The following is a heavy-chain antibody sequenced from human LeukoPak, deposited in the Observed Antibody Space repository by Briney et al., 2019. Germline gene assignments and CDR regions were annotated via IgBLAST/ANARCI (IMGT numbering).Heavy chain of an antibody. Sequence: ASVKVSCKASGYTFTSYAMNWVRQAPGQGLEWMRWINTNTGNPTYAQGFTGRFVFSLDTSVSTAYLQISSLKAEDTAVYYCARDSDGSYDVGAFDIWGQGTMVTVSS. CDR3: ARDSDGSYDVGAFDI. CDR1: GYTFTSYA. J-gene: IGHJ3*02. V-gene: IGHV7-4-1*02. D-gene: IGHD1-26*01. CDR2: INTNTGNP.